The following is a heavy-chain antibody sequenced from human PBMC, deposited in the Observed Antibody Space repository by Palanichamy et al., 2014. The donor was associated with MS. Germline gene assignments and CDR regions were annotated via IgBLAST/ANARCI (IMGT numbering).Heavy chain of an antibody. Sequence: EGQLVEVWGRTWHSLAGPSRPPRAASGFTFGDYTMHWVRLAPGKGLEWVSAITWNSADIDYVDSVRGRFTISRDNAKNSLYLQMNSLRAEDTALYYCTKGTWGNAFDIWGQGTMVTVSS. D-gene: IGHD7-27*01. CDR1: GFTFGDYT. V-gene: IGHV3-9*01. J-gene: IGHJ3*02. CDR2: ITWNSADI. CDR3: TKGTWGNAFDI.